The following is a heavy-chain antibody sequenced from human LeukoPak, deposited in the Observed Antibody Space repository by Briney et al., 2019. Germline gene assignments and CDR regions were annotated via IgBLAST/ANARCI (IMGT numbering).Heavy chain of an antibody. CDR2: ISAYNGNT. CDR1: GYTFTSYG. J-gene: IGHJ6*02. V-gene: IGHV1-18*01. CDR3: AREGVPAAYYYYGMVV. Sequence: ASVKVSCKASGYTFTSYGISWVRQAPGQGLEWMGWISAYNGNTNYAQKLQGRVTMTTDTSTSTAYMELRSLRSDDTAVYYCAREGVPAAYYYYGMVVWGQGTTVTVSS. D-gene: IGHD2-2*01.